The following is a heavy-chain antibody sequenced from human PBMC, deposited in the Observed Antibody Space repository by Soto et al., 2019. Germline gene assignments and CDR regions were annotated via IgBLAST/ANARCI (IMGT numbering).Heavy chain of an antibody. V-gene: IGHV4-59*12. CDR3: AAGGGLPRYY. CDR2: IYYSGST. CDR1: GGSISSYY. Sequence: PSETLSLTCTASGGSISSYYWSWIRQPPGKGLEWIEYIYYSGSTNYNPSLKSRVTISVDRSKNQFSLKLSSVTAADTAVYYCAAGGGLPRYYWGQGTLVTVSS. D-gene: IGHD5-12*01. J-gene: IGHJ4*02.